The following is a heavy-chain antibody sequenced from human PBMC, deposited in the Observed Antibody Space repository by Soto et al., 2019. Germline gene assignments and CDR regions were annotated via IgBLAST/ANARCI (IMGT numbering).Heavy chain of an antibody. J-gene: IGHJ4*02. Sequence: SETLSLTCTVSGGSISSSSYYWGWIRQPPGKGLEWIGSIYYSGSTYYNPSLKSRVTISVDTSKNQFSLKLSSVTAADTAVYYCARQQYDFWSGYYWVIDYWGQGTLVTVSS. CDR3: ARQQYDFWSGYYWVIDY. D-gene: IGHD3-3*01. CDR2: IYYSGST. V-gene: IGHV4-39*01. CDR1: GGSISSSSYY.